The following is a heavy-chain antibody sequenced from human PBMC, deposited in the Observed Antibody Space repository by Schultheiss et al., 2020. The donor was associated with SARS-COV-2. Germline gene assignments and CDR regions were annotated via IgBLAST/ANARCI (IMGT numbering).Heavy chain of an antibody. CDR3: ARVGYYDSSGYTFDY. D-gene: IGHD3-22*01. Sequence: LSLTCAASGFTFSSYSMHWVRQAPGKGLEWVAVIWYDGSNKYYADSVKGRFTISRDNSKNTLYLQMNSLRAEDTAVYYCARVGYYDSSGYTFDYWGQGTLVTVSS. CDR2: IWYDGSNK. CDR1: GFTFSSYS. J-gene: IGHJ4*02. V-gene: IGHV3-33*08.